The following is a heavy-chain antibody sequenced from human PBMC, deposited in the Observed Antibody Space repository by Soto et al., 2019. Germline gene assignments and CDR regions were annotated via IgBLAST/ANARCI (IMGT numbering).Heavy chain of an antibody. CDR1: GGSIETYY. CDR2: ISSSGIT. Sequence: QVHLQESGPGLVKPSETLSLTCSVSGGSIETYYWSWMRQSPGKGLEWIGYISSSGITTYNPSLESRVTLSVDTAKNEFSLKLNSVTAADTATYYCARILRDTQGWYHHDFWGQGTLVTVAS. V-gene: IGHV4-59*01. J-gene: IGHJ4*02. D-gene: IGHD6-19*01. CDR3: ARILRDTQGWYHHDF.